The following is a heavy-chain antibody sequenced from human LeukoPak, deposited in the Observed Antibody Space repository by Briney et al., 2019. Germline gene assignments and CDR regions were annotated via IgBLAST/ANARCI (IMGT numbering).Heavy chain of an antibody. CDR3: ARGESAIGSVYFAY. CDR1: GFIFSDYY. J-gene: IGHJ4*02. D-gene: IGHD3-16*01. Sequence: PGGSLRLFCAASGFIFSDYYMRWLRQAPGKGLEWVSYISGGGTTIYYADSVEGRFTISRDNPKNQLYLQMNSLRAEDTAVYYCARGESAIGSVYFAYWGQGTLVTVSS. CDR2: ISGGGTTI. V-gene: IGHV3-11*01.